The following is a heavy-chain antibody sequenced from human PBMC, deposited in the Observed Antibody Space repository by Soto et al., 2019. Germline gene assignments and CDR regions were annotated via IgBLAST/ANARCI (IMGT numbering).Heavy chain of an antibody. D-gene: IGHD2-2*01. CDR3: ARKVLGSTSRPDWWYFDL. CDR2: ISGGGDRT. J-gene: IGHJ2*01. CDR1: GFTFINYA. Sequence: EVQLLESGGGLVQPGGSLRLSCVGSGFTFINYAMNWVRQTPGKGLEWVSTISGGGDRTFDADTVKGRFTISRDNSKNTVNSKMNSLRADDTAVYYCARKVLGSTSRPDWWYFDLWGRGTLVTVSS. V-gene: IGHV3-23*01.